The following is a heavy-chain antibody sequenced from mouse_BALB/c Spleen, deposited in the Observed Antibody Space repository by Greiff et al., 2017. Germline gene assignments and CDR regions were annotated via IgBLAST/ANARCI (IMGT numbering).Heavy chain of an antibody. CDR3: VRRNYYYAMDY. J-gene: IGHJ4*01. CDR2: IRSKSNNYAT. CDR1: GFTFNTYA. D-gene: IGHD2-1*01. V-gene: IGHV10-1*02. Sequence: DAGGGLVQPKGSLKLSCAASGFTFNTYAMNWVRQAPGKGLEWVARIRSKSNNYATYYADSVKDRFTISRDDSQSMLYLQMNNLKTEDTAMYYCVRRNYYYAMDYWGQGTSVTVSS.